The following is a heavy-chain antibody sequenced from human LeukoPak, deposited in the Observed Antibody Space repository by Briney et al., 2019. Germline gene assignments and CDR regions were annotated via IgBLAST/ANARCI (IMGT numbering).Heavy chain of an antibody. D-gene: IGHD7-27*01. CDR2: INHSGST. J-gene: IGHJ4*02. CDR3: ARYVDVGTGDESYYFDY. CDR1: GGSFSGYY. V-gene: IGHV4-34*01. Sequence: PSETLSLTCAVYGGSFSGYYWSWIRQPPGKGLEWIGEINHSGSTNYNPSLKSRVTISVDTSKNQFSLKLSSVTAADTAVYYCARYVDVGTGDESYYFDYWGQGTLVTVSS.